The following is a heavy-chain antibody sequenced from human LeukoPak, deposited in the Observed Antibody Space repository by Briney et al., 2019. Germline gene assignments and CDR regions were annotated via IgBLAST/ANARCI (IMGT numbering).Heavy chain of an antibody. D-gene: IGHD3-22*01. CDR2: ISGSGGST. CDR3: AKDPSVAYYYDSSIN. Sequence: GGSLRLSCAASGFTFSSYAMSWVRQAPGEGLEWFSAISGSGGSTYYADSVKGRFAISRDNSKNTLYLQMNSLRAEDTAVYYCAKDPSVAYYYDSSINWGQGTLVTVSS. CDR1: GFTFSSYA. V-gene: IGHV3-23*01. J-gene: IGHJ4*02.